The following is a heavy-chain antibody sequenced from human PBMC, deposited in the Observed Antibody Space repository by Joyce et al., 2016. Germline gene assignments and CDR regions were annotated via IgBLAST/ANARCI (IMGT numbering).Heavy chain of an antibody. Sequence: EVQLLESGGGLVQPGGSLRLSCAASGFTFTSHTMTWARQAPGKGLGWVSAISGSGASPYYADSVKGRFTVSRDNSKNILYLQVDSLRVEDTAVYYCAKAARPVAADYFDYWGRGTLVTVAS. CDR2: ISGSGASP. V-gene: IGHV3-23*01. CDR1: GFTFTSHT. D-gene: IGHD6-19*01. J-gene: IGHJ4*02. CDR3: AKAARPVAADYFDY.